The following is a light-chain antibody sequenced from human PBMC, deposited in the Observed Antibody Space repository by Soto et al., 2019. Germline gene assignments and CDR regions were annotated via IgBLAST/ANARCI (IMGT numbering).Light chain of an antibody. V-gene: IGKV3-20*01. CDR3: QQYGSSPYT. J-gene: IGKJ2*01. CDR2: GAS. Sequence: EIVLTQSPGTLSLSPRERANLSCRASQSVRSNYLAWYQQKPGQPPRLLIYGASSRATGSPDRFSGSGSGTDFTLTISRLEPEDIAVYYCQQYGSSPYTFGQGTKLEIK. CDR1: QSVRSNY.